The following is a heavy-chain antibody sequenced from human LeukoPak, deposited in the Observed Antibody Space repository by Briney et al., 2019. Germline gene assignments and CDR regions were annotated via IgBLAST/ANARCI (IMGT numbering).Heavy chain of an antibody. CDR1: GYSITSGYY. CDR3: ARRGPYGSGSYSNYYYMDV. CDR2: IYHSGTT. J-gene: IGHJ6*03. D-gene: IGHD3-10*01. V-gene: IGHV4-38-2*02. Sequence: SETLSLTCTVSGYSITSGYYWGWVRQPPGKGLEWIGSIYHSGTTYYNPSLKSRVTISVDTSKNQFSLKLSSVTAADTAVYYCARRGPYGSGSYSNYYYMDVWGKGTTVTISS.